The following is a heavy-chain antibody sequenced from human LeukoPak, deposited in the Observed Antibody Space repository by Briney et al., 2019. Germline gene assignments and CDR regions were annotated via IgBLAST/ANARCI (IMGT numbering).Heavy chain of an antibody. CDR3: ARGGQCELIDS. CDR2: INHSGST. D-gene: IGHD1-26*01. V-gene: IGHV4-34*01. Sequence: NPAETLTLTCAVYGGSFSGYYWSWIRQPPGKGLEWIGEINHSGSTNYNPSLKSRVTISVDTSKNQFSLMLSSVTAADTAVYYCARGGQCELIDSWGQGTLVTVSS. J-gene: IGHJ4*02. CDR1: GGSFSGYY.